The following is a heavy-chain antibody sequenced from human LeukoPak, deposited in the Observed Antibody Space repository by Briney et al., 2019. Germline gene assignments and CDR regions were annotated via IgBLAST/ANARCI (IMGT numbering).Heavy chain of an antibody. CDR1: GYTFTSCG. Sequence: GASVKVSCKASGYTFTSCGISWVRQAPGQGLEWMGWISAYNGSTNYAQKLQGRVTMTTDTSTSTAYMELRSLRSDDTAVYYCARDTPFTMVRGVYDAFDIWGQGTMVTVSS. CDR2: ISAYNGST. J-gene: IGHJ3*02. V-gene: IGHV1-18*01. CDR3: ARDTPFTMVRGVYDAFDI. D-gene: IGHD3-10*01.